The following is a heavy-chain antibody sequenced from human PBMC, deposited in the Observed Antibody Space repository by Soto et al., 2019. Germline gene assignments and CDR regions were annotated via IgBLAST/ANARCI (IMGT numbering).Heavy chain of an antibody. D-gene: IGHD2-2*01. V-gene: IGHV3-48*01. CDR2: ISSSSSTI. J-gene: IGHJ6*02. CDR3: AVVPAANGHYGMDV. Sequence: GGSLILSCAASGFTFSSYSMNWVRQAPGKGLEWVSYISSSSSTIYYADSVKGRFTISRDNAKNSLYLQMNSLRAEDTAVYYCAVVPAANGHYGMDVWGQGTTVTVSS. CDR1: GFTFSSYS.